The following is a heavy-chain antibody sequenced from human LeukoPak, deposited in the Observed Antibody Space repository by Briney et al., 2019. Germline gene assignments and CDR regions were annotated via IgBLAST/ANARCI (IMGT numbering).Heavy chain of an antibody. CDR2: INHSGST. CDR3: ARGRMGTNDY. D-gene: IGHD1-7*01. J-gene: IGHJ4*02. V-gene: IGHV4-34*01. CDR1: GGSFSGYY. Sequence: SETLSLTCAVYGGSFSGYYWSWIRQPPGKGLEWIGEINHSGSTNYNPSLKSPVTISVDTSKNQFSLKLSSVTAADTAVYYCARGRMGTNDYWGQGTLVTVSS.